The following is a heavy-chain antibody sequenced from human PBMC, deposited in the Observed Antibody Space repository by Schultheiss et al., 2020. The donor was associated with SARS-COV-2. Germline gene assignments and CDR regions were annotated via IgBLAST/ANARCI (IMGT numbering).Heavy chain of an antibody. CDR3: ARSTGFLLWFDP. CDR2: IHYSGTT. V-gene: IGHV4-59*08. CDR1: RFSFSSYS. J-gene: IGHJ5*02. Sequence: GSLRLSCAASRFSFSSYSMHWVRQSPGKGLEWIGYIHYSGTTYYNSSLKSRVTISVDTSKNQFSLKLSSVTAADTAVYYCARSTGFLLWFDPWGQGTLVTVSS. D-gene: IGHD3-3*01.